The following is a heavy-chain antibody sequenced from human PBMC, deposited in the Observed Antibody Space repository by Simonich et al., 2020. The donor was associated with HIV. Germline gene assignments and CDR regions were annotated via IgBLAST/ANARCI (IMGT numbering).Heavy chain of an antibody. CDR1: GFTFSRYK. CDR2: IGSSGSTI. Sequence: EVQLVESGGGLVQPGGSLRLSCAASGFTFSRYKMNWVRQAPGKGLEWVSYIGSSGSTINYADSVKGRFTISRDNAKNSLYLQMNSLRAEDTAVYYCASHVSSGWRNYFDYWGQGTLVTVSS. V-gene: IGHV3-48*03. CDR3: ASHVSSGWRNYFDY. J-gene: IGHJ4*02. D-gene: IGHD6-19*01.